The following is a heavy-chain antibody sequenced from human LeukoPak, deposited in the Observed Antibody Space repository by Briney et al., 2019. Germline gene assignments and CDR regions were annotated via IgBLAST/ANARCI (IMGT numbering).Heavy chain of an antibody. Sequence: GGSLRLSCAASGFTFSSYWMHWVRQAPGKGLVWVSRINSDGSSTSYADSVKGRFTISRDNAKNTLYLQMNSLRAEDTAVYYCARDPHYYDSTREFEGDYWGQGTLVTVSS. CDR2: INSDGSST. D-gene: IGHD3-22*01. CDR1: GFTFSSYW. J-gene: IGHJ4*02. V-gene: IGHV3-74*01. CDR3: ARDPHYYDSTREFEGDY.